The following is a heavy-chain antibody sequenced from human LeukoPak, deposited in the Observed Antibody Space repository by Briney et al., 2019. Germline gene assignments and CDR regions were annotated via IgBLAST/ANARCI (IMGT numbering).Heavy chain of an antibody. D-gene: IGHD2-21*02. CDR3: AKMSGGDSRAFDI. CDR2: ISSDGSDK. V-gene: IGHV3-30*18. CDR1: GFTFSSYS. Sequence: GGSLRLSCAASGFTFSSYSMNWVRQAPGKGLEWVAVISSDGSDKYYADSVKGRFTISRDNSKNTVYLQMNSLRAEDTAVYYCAKMSGGDSRAFDIWGQGTMVTVSS. J-gene: IGHJ3*02.